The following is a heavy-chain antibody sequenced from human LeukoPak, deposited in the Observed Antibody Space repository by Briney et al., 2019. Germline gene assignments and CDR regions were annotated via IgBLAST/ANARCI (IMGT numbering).Heavy chain of an antibody. CDR3: ARRRYYYYYMDV. J-gene: IGHJ6*03. Sequence: ASVKVSCKASRGTFSSYTISWVRQAPGQGLEWMGWMNPNSGNTGYAQKFQGRVTITRNTSLSTGYMELSSLRSEDTAVYYCARRRYYYYYMDVWGKGTTVTVSS. V-gene: IGHV1-8*03. CDR1: RGTFSSYT. CDR2: MNPNSGNT.